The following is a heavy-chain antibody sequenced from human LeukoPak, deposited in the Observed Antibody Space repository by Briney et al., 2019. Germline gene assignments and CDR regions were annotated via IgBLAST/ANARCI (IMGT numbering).Heavy chain of an antibody. CDR3: ARGSDIAVAGFDY. J-gene: IGHJ4*02. D-gene: IGHD6-19*01. Sequence: PGGSLRLSCAASGFTFSSYSMNWVRQAPGKGLEWVSYISSSSSTIYYADSVKGRFTISRDNAKNSLYPQMNSLRAEDTAVYYCARGSDIAVAGFDYWGQGTLVTVSS. CDR2: ISSSSSTI. V-gene: IGHV3-48*01. CDR1: GFTFSSYS.